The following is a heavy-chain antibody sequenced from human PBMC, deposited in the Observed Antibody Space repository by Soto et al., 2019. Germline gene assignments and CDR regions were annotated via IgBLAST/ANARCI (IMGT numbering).Heavy chain of an antibody. Sequence: EVQLVESGGGLVQPGGSLRLSCSASGFTFSSYAMHWVRQAPGKGLEYVSAISSNGGSTYYADSVKGRFTISRDNSKNTLYLQMSSLRAEDTAVYYCVKHWGFDYGDYYPRTPDYYYGMDVWGQGTTVTVSS. D-gene: IGHD4-17*01. J-gene: IGHJ6*02. V-gene: IGHV3-64D*06. CDR2: ISSNGGST. CDR1: GFTFSSYA. CDR3: VKHWGFDYGDYYPRTPDYYYGMDV.